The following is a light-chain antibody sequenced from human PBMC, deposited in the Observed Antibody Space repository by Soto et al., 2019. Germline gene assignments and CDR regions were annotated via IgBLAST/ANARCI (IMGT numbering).Light chain of an antibody. CDR3: RSFDNSLRGYV. CDR2: GTI. Sequence: QSVLTQPPSVSGAPGQRITISCTGNSSNIGATYDVHWYQQLPGTAPKLLIYGTINRPSGVPDRFSASKSDTSASLAITGLQAEDEAEYYCRSFDNSLRGYVFGGGTKVTVL. J-gene: IGLJ1*01. CDR1: SSNIGATYD. V-gene: IGLV1-40*01.